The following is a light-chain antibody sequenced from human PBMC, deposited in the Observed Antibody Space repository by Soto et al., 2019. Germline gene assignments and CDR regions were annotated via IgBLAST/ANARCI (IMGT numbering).Light chain of an antibody. J-gene: IGLJ2*01. V-gene: IGLV2-8*01. CDR3: SSNAGSNNLV. Sequence: QSALTQPPSASGTPGQSVTIPCTGTSSDVGDYNYVSWYQQHPGKAPKLVIYEVSRRSSGVPDRFSGSKSGNTASLTVSGLQAEDEADYYCSSNAGSNNLVFGGGTQLTVL. CDR2: EVS. CDR1: SSDVGDYNY.